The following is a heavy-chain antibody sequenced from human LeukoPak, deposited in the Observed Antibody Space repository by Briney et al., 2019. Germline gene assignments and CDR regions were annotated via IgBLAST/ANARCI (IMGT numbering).Heavy chain of an antibody. CDR3: AAPLLDTAV. V-gene: IGHV3-66*01. J-gene: IGHJ4*02. D-gene: IGHD5-18*01. CDR2: IYSGGST. Sequence: QTGGSLRLSCVASGFTVRSSYMTWVRQAPGKGLEWVSVIYSGGSTYDADSVKGRLTISRDNSKNTLYLQMNSLRVEDTAVYYCAAPLLDTAVWGQGTLVTVST. CDR1: GFTVRSSY.